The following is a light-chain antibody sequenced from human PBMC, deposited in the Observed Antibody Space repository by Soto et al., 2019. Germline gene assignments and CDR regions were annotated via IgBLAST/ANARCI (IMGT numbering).Light chain of an antibody. CDR3: QQCGSSST. V-gene: IGKV3-20*01. CDR2: GAS. CDR1: QSVSSSY. J-gene: IGKJ5*01. Sequence: EIVLTQSPGTLSLSPGERATLSCRASQSVSSSYLAWYQQKPGQAPRLLIYGASSRATGIPDRFSGGGSGTDFTLTISRLEPEDFAVYYCQQCGSSSTFGQGTRLEI.